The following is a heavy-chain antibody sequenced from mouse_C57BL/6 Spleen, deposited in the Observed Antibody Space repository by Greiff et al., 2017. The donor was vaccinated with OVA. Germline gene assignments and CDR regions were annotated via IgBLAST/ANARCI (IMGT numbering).Heavy chain of an antibody. CDR1: GFTFSSYA. V-gene: IGHV5-4*01. CDR2: ISDGGSYT. J-gene: IGHJ4*01. CDR3: ARERERESEYSNYEVYYAMDY. Sequence: EVKLMESGGGLVKPGGSLKLSCAASGFTFSSYAMSWVRQTPEKRLEWVATISDGGSYTYYPDNVKGRFTISRDNAKNNLYLQMSHLKSEDTAMYYCARERERESEYSNYEVYYAMDYWGQGTSVTVSS. D-gene: IGHD2-5*01.